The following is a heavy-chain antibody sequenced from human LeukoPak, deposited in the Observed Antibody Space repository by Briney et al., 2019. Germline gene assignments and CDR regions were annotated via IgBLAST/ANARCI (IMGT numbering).Heavy chain of an antibody. J-gene: IGHJ1*01. CDR2: IYYSGST. V-gene: IGHV4-39*01. D-gene: IGHD6-19*01. CDR1: GGSISSSSYY. CDR3: ARHSSGWYSPYFQH. Sequence: QLQPQESGPGLVKPSETLSLTCTVSGGSISSSSYYWGWIRQPPGKGLEWIGSIYYSGSTYYNPSLKSRVTISVDTSKNQFSLKLSSVTAADTAVYYCARHSSGWYSPYFQHWGQGTLVTVSS.